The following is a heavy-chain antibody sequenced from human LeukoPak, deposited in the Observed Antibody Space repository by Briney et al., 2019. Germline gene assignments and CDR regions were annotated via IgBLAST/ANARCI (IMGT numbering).Heavy chain of an antibody. D-gene: IGHD4-17*01. CDR1: GFTFRSFA. CDR3: AKGGYGDYYYYGMDV. J-gene: IGHJ6*02. V-gene: IGHV3-23*01. Sequence: PGGSLRLSCAASGFTFRSFAMRWVRQAPGKGLEWVSSISDSGDSTYYADSVKGRFTISRDNSKNTLYLQMNSLRAEDTAVYYCAKGGYGDYYYYGMDVWGQGTTVTVSS. CDR2: ISDSGDST.